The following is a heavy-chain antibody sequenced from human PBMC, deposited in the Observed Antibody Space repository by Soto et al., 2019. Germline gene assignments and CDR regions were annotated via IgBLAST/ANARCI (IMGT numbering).Heavy chain of an antibody. CDR2: ISAYNGNT. V-gene: IGHV1-18*01. D-gene: IGHD2-2*01. Sequence: QVQLVQSGAEVKKPGASVKVSCKASGYTVTSYGISWVRQAPGQGLEWMGWISAYNGNTNYAQKLQGRVTMTTDTSTSTAYMELRSLRSDDTAVYSCAREGYCISTSCRHYDYYGMDGWGQGTTVTVSS. J-gene: IGHJ6*02. CDR1: GYTVTSYG. CDR3: AREGYCISTSCRHYDYYGMDG.